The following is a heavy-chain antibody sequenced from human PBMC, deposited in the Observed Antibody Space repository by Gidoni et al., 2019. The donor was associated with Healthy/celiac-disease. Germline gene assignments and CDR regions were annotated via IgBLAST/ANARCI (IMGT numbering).Heavy chain of an antibody. CDR2: ISGSGGST. D-gene: IGHD3-22*01. Sequence: EVQLLESGGGLVQPGGSLRLSCADSGFTFSSYAMSWVRQAPGKGLEWVSAISGSGGSTYYADSVKGRFTISRDNSKNTLYLQMNSLRAEDTAVYYCAKSHYDSSGWVHYPVYWGQGTLVTVSS. CDR3: AKSHYDSSGWVHYPVY. J-gene: IGHJ4*02. V-gene: IGHV3-23*01. CDR1: GFTFSSYA.